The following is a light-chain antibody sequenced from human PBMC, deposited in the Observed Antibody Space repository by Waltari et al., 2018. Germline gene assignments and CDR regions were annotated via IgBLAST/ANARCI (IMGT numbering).Light chain of an antibody. V-gene: IGKV3-20*01. CDR1: QSVFSSY. J-gene: IGKJ4*01. CDR3: QVYGSSPLT. CDR2: GAS. Sequence: ILLTQFPGTLSLSPGETATFSCRASQSVFSSYIGWYQQKPGQAPRLLIYGASNRATDLPDRFSGSGSGTDFTLTISRLEPEDFAVYYCQVYGSSPLTFGGGTKVEI.